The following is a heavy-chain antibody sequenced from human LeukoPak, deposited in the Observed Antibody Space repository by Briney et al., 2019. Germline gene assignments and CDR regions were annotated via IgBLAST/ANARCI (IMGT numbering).Heavy chain of an antibody. Sequence: SETLSLTCAVYGGSFSGYYWSWIHQPPGKGLEWIGEINHSGSTNYNPSLKSRVTISVDTSKNQFSLKLSSVTAADTAVYYCARGSRGYSYGYTFDYWGQGTLVTVSS. J-gene: IGHJ4*02. CDR3: ARGSRGYSYGYTFDY. CDR2: INHSGST. CDR1: GGSFSGYY. V-gene: IGHV4-34*01. D-gene: IGHD5-18*01.